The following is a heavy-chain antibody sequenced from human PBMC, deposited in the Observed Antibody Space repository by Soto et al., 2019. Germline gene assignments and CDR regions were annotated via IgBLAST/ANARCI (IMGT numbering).Heavy chain of an antibody. V-gene: IGHV3-23*01. Sequence: GGSLRLSCAASGFTFSSYAMSWVRQAPGKGLEWVSAISGSGGSTYYADSVKGRFTISRDNSKKTLYLQMNSLRAEDTAVYYCAKEGCSGGSCYSSLNWFDPWGQGTLVTVSS. CDR3: AKEGCSGGSCYSSLNWFDP. CDR1: GFTFSSYA. CDR2: ISGSGGST. D-gene: IGHD2-15*01. J-gene: IGHJ5*02.